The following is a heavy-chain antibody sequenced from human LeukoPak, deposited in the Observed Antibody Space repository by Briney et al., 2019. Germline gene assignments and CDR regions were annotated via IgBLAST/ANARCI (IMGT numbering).Heavy chain of an antibody. V-gene: IGHV3-15*01. D-gene: IGHD3-9*01. Sequence: GGSLRLSCAASGFTFRNAWMSWVRQAPGKGLEWVGRIKSKTDGGTTDYAAPVKGRFTISRDDSKNTLYLQMNSLKTEDTAVYYCTTLLTGLYYFDYWGQGALVTVSS. CDR1: GFTFRNAW. CDR2: IKSKTDGGTT. CDR3: TTLLTGLYYFDY. J-gene: IGHJ4*02.